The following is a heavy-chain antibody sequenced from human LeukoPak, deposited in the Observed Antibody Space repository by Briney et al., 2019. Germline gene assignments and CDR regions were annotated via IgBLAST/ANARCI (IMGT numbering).Heavy chain of an antibody. Sequence: PGGSLRLSCAASGFTFSSYAMSWVRQAPRKGLEWVSAISGSGGSTYYADSVKGRFTISRDNSKNTLYLQMNSLRAEDTAVYYCAKVRYDSSMERTWGQGTLVTVSS. CDR2: ISGSGGST. D-gene: IGHD3-22*01. CDR3: AKVRYDSSMERT. V-gene: IGHV3-23*01. J-gene: IGHJ4*02. CDR1: GFTFSSYA.